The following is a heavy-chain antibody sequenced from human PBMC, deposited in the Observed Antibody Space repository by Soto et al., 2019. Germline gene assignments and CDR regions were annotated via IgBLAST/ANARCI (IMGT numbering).Heavy chain of an antibody. D-gene: IGHD3-22*01. J-gene: IGHJ4*02. Sequence: PGGSLRLSCAASGFTFGSYAMSWVRLAPGKGLEWVSVAGPSGSSTFYADSVRGRFTISRDNVENTLYLQMNSLRVADTALYFCARTYYYDSTGYSRTFDFSCQAPLVTLSS. CDR1: GFTFGSYA. CDR2: AGPSGSST. V-gene: IGHV3-23*01. CDR3: ARTYYYDSTGYSRTFDF.